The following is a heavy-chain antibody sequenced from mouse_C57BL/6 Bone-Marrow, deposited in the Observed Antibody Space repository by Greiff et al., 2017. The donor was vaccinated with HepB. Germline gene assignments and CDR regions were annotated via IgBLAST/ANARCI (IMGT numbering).Heavy chain of an antibody. V-gene: IGHV1-63*01. CDR3: ARYDYVGGYYAMDY. CDR2: IYPGGGYT. CDR1: GYTFTNYW. Sequence: VQLQQSGAELVRPGTSVKMSCKASGYTFTNYWIGWAKQRPGHGLEWIGDIYPGGGYTNYNEKLKGKATLTADKSSSTAYMQFSSLTSEDSAIYYCARYDYVGGYYAMDYWGQGTSVTVSS. D-gene: IGHD2-4*01. J-gene: IGHJ4*01.